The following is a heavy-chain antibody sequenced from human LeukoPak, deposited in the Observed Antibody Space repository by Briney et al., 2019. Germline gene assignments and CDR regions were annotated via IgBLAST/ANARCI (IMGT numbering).Heavy chain of an antibody. CDR3: AREPPPSGDYHESFFDY. D-gene: IGHD4-17*01. Sequence: KPSETLSLTCGGYGGSFRGYYWSWLRQPPGKGLEWIGEINHSGSTNDNPSLKSRVTISVDTSKNQFSLKLSSVTAADTAVYYCAREPPPSGDYHESFFDYWGQGTLVTVSS. CDR2: INHSGST. CDR1: GGSFRGYY. J-gene: IGHJ4*02. V-gene: IGHV4-34*01.